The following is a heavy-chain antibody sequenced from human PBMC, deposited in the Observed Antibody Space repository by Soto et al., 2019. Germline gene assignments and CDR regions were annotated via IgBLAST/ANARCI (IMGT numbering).Heavy chain of an antibody. D-gene: IGHD6-13*01. J-gene: IGHJ6*02. V-gene: IGHV3-30*18. CDR3: AKGRHSISLNAISNFYNGMDV. CDR2: ISNDGNKK. Sequence: QVQVVESGGGVVQPGRSLRLCCAGSGFTFSRYGMHWIRQAPGKGLEWVALISNDGNKKYYEDSVKGRFTISRDNSENPLYSQMNSLRPEDTAAYYCAKGRHSISLNAISNFYNGMDVWGQGTTVTVSS. CDR1: GFTFSRYG.